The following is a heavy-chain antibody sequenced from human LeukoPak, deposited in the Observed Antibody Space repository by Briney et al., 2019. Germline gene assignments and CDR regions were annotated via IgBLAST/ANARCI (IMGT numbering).Heavy chain of an antibody. CDR2: IYTSGST. J-gene: IGHJ4*02. D-gene: IGHD7-27*01. Sequence: TLSLTCTVSGGSISSGSYYWSWIRQPAGKGLEWIGRIYTSGSTNYNPSLKSRVTISVDTSKNQFSLKLSSVTAADTAVYYCASRKLGNDYWGQGTLVTVSS. V-gene: IGHV4-61*02. CDR3: ASRKLGNDY. CDR1: GGSISSGSYY.